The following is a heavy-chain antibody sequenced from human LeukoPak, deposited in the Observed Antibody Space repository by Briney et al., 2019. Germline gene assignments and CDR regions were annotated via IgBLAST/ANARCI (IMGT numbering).Heavy chain of an antibody. J-gene: IGHJ3*02. CDR1: GFTFYDYA. CDR2: ISWNSGSI. Sequence: TGRSLRLSCAASGFTFYDYAMHWVPQAPGKGLEWVSGISWNSGSIGYADSVKGRFTISRDNAKNSLYLQMNSLRAEDMALYYRTKEIEGRIAAARGEAFDIWGQGTMVTVSS. V-gene: IGHV3-9*03. CDR3: TKEIEGRIAAARGEAFDI. D-gene: IGHD6-13*01.